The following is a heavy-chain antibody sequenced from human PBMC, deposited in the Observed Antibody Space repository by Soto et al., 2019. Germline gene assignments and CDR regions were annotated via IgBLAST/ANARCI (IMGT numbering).Heavy chain of an antibody. CDR3: AGGDSSGYYFGAEYFQH. D-gene: IGHD3-22*01. Sequence: SETLSLTCTVSGGSISSYYWSWIRQPPGKGLEWIGYIYYSGSTNYNPSLRSRVTISVDTSKNQFSLKLSSVTAADTAVYYCAGGDSSGYYFGAEYFQHWGQGTLVTVSS. CDR1: GGSISSYY. J-gene: IGHJ1*01. V-gene: IGHV4-59*01. CDR2: IYYSGST.